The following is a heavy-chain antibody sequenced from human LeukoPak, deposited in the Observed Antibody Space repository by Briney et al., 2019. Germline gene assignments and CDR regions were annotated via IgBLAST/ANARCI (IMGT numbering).Heavy chain of an antibody. D-gene: IGHD6-13*01. CDR3: AKEAAAWDFDY. Sequence: GGSLRLSCAASGFTFSSYSMNCVRQAPGKGLEWVSSISSSSSYIYYADSVKGRFTISRDNSKNTLYLQMNSLRAEDTAIYYCAKEAAAWDFDYWGQGTLVTVSS. V-gene: IGHV3-21*04. CDR2: ISSSSSYI. J-gene: IGHJ4*02. CDR1: GFTFSSYS.